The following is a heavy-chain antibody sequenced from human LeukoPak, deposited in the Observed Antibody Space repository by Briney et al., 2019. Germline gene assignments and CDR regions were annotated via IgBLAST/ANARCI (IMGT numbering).Heavy chain of an antibody. CDR1: GFTFSSYA. CDR2: ISGSGGST. V-gene: IGHV3-23*01. D-gene: IGHD2-2*03. J-gene: IGHJ3*02. CDR3: ARISIGYYAFDI. Sequence: PGGYLRLSCAASGFTFSSYAMSWVRQAPGKGLEWVSAISGSGGSTYYADSVKGRFTISRDNSKNTLYLQMNSLRAEDTAVYYCARISIGYYAFDIWGQGTMVTVSS.